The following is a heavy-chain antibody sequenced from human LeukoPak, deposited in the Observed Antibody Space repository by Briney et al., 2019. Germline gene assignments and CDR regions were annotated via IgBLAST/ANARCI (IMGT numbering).Heavy chain of an antibody. Sequence: GASVKVSCKASGYTFTSYDINWVRQATGQGLEWMGWMNPNSDNTGYAQKFQGRVTMTRNTSISTAYMELSSLRSEDTAVYYCARVGTSSGWNFHDAFDIWGQGTMVTVSS. CDR3: ARVGTSSGWNFHDAFDI. J-gene: IGHJ3*02. V-gene: IGHV1-8*01. CDR1: GYTFTSYD. CDR2: MNPNSDNT. D-gene: IGHD6-19*01.